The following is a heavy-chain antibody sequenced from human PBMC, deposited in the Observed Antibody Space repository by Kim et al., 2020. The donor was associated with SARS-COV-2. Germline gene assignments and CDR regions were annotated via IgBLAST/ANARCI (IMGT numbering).Heavy chain of an antibody. J-gene: IGHJ4*02. CDR1: GFTFSTYA. CDR3: AKGRTVNIATAFNY. Sequence: GGSLRLSCAASGFTFSTYAMSWVRQVPGKGLEWVSIVGGSGGNTYHADSAKGRFTSFRDNYKNTVDLQMNSLRDEDTAVYYCAKGRTVNIATAFNYLGQGTLVSLSS. D-gene: IGHD6-13*01. V-gene: IGHV3-23*01. CDR2: VGGSGGNT.